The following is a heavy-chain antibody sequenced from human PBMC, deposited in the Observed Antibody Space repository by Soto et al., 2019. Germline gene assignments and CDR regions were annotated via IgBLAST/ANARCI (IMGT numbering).Heavy chain of an antibody. D-gene: IGHD6-19*01. CDR1: GFTFSSYA. CDR3: AKDYHIEGPWLSPNWFDP. J-gene: IGHJ5*02. CDR2: ISGSGGST. Sequence: GGSLRLSCAASGFTFSSYAMSWVRQAPGKGLEWVSAISGSGGSTYYADSVKGRFTISRDNSKNTLYLQMNSLRAEDTAVYYCAKDYHIEGPWLSPNWFDPWGQGTLVTVSS. V-gene: IGHV3-23*01.